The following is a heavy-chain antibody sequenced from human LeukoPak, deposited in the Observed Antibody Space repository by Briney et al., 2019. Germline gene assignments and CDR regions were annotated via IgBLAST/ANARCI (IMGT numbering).Heavy chain of an antibody. CDR1: EFTLTDYA. V-gene: IGHV3-30-3*01. J-gene: IGHJ5*02. CDR3: AREGGYDSSYFADYLDP. CDR2: SSHDGSDT. Sequence: GGTLRLSCVASEFTLTDYALHWVRQAPGKGLEWVAVSSHDGSDTKVADAVKGRFTISRDNSKNLVYLQMSSLTTEDTAMYYCAREGGYDSSYFADYLDPWGQGTLVIVSS. D-gene: IGHD3-22*01.